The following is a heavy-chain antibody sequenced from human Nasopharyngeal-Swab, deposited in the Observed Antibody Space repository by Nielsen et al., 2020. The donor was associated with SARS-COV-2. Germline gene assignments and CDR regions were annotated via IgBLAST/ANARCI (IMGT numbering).Heavy chain of an antibody. CDR1: GFTFSSYA. V-gene: IGHV3-30-3*01. Sequence: GESLKISCAASGFTFSSYAMHWVRQAPGKGLEWVAVISYDGSNKYYADSVKGRFTISRDNSKNTLYLQMNSLRAEDTAVYYCAKISSPREPLDYWGQGTLVTVSS. CDR2: ISYDGSNK. J-gene: IGHJ4*02. D-gene: IGHD1-14*01. CDR3: AKISSPREPLDY.